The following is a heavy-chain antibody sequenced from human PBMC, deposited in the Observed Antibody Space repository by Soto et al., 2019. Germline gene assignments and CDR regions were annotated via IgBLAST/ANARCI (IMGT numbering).Heavy chain of an antibody. CDR3: ARGGGMDV. CDR2: ISYDGSNK. J-gene: IGHJ6*02. D-gene: IGHD3-16*01. V-gene: IGHV3-30-3*01. Sequence: QVQLVESGGGVVQPGRSLRLSCAASGFTFSSYAMHWVRQAPGKGLEWVAVISYDGSNKYYADSVKGRFTISRDNSKNTLYLQMNSRRAEDTGLYYCARGGGMDVWGQGTTVTVSS. CDR1: GFTFSSYA.